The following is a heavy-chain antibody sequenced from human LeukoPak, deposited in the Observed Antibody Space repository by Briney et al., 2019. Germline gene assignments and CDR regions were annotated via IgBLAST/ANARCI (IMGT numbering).Heavy chain of an antibody. Sequence: GGPLRLSCAASGFTFSSYCMHWVRQAPGKGLVWVSRIYSDGRSTNYADSVKGRFTISRDNAKNTLYLQMNSLRAEDTAVYYCARDHYYDSSGYYSDAFDLWGQGTMVTVSS. J-gene: IGHJ3*01. V-gene: IGHV3-74*01. CDR2: IYSDGRST. CDR3: ARDHYYDSSGYYSDAFDL. CDR1: GFTFSSYC. D-gene: IGHD3-22*01.